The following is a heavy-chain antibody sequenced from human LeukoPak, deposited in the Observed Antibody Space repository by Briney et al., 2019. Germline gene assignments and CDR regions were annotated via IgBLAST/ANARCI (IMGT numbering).Heavy chain of an antibody. CDR3: ARGRCSSTSCYCDY. V-gene: IGHV4-34*01. D-gene: IGHD2-2*01. Sequence: SETLSLTCAVYGGSFSGYYWSWIRQPPGKGLEWIGEINHSGSTNYIPSLKSRVTISVDTSKNQFSLKLSSVTAADTAVYYCARGRCSSTSCYCDYWGQGTLVTVSS. CDR1: GGSFSGYY. J-gene: IGHJ4*02. CDR2: INHSGST.